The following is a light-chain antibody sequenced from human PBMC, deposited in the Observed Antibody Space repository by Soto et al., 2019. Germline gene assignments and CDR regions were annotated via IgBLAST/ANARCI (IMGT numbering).Light chain of an antibody. Sequence: EIVLTQSPGTLSLSPGERATLSCRASQSVSSSYLAWYQQKPGQAPRLLIYGASSRATGIPDRFSGSGSGTVFTLTISRLEPEDFAVYYCQQYGSLPRTFGQGTKVDIK. CDR1: QSVSSSY. J-gene: IGKJ1*01. CDR3: QQYGSLPRT. CDR2: GAS. V-gene: IGKV3-20*01.